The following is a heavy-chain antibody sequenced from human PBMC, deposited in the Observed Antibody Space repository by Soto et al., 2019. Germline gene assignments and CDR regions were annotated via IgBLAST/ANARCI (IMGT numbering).Heavy chain of an antibody. CDR3: AKDDVGAGYYYYYGMDV. CDR2: ISGSGGST. Sequence: EVPLLESGGGLVQPGGSLRLSCAASGFTFSRYIISWVRQAPGPGLEWVSAISGSGGSTYNADSVKGRFTISRDNSKTTLYLKRTSLIAEDTAVYDCAKDDVGAGYYYYYGMDVWGQGTTVTVSS. D-gene: IGHD1-26*01. J-gene: IGHJ6*02. V-gene: IGHV3-23*01. CDR1: GFTFSRYI.